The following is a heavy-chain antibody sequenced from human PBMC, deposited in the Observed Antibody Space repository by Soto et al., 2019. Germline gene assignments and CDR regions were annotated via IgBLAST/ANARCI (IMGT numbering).Heavy chain of an antibody. CDR2: IKADGSDK. Sequence: EVQLVESGGGLVQPGGSPRLSCAASGFTVSSSWMNRVRQAPGKGLEWVANIKADGSDKHYVDSVEGRFTISRDNAKSSLHRQMNSLRVEDTGVYYCAIGAGYVIAYWGQGILVTVSS. J-gene: IGHJ4*02. D-gene: IGHD5-12*01. CDR1: GFTVSSSW. V-gene: IGHV3-7*01. CDR3: AIGAGYVIAY.